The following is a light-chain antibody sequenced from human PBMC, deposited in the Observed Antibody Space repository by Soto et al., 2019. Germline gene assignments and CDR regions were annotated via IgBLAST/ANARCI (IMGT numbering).Light chain of an antibody. CDR2: GTS. CDR3: QQRSNWPPT. J-gene: IGKJ1*01. Sequence: EIVLTQSPGTLSLSPGERATLPFRASQSVKSSYLAWYQHKPGQAPRLLIYGTSNRATGIPARFSGSGSGTDFTLTISSLEPEDFAVYYCQQRSNWPPTFGQGTKVDIK. CDR1: QSVKSSY. V-gene: IGKV3-11*01.